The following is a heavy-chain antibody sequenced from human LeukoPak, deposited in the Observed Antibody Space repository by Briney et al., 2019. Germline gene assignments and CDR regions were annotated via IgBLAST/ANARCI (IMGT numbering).Heavy chain of an antibody. CDR2: INPSGGST. V-gene: IGHV1-46*01. J-gene: IGHJ4*02. CDR1: GYTFTSYY. D-gene: IGHD3-22*01. CDR3: ASSPPHYYDSSGSPFDY. Sequence: ASVKVSCKASGYTFTSYYMHWVRQAPGQGLEWMGIINPSGGSTSYAQKFQGRVTMTRDTSTGTVYMELSSLRSEDTAVYYCASSPPHYYDSSGSPFDYWGQGTLVTVSS.